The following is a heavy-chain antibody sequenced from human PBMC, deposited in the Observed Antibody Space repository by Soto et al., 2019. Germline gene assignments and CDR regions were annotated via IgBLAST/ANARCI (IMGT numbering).Heavy chain of an antibody. CDR3: ARVKLRYSSSWYSRAEYFQH. Sequence: ASVKVSCKASGYTFTSYDINWVRQATGQGLEWMGWMNPNSGNTGYAQKFQGRVTMTRNTSISTAYMELSSLRSEDTAVYYCARVKLRYSSSWYSRAEYFQHWGQGTLVTVSS. CDR2: MNPNSGNT. J-gene: IGHJ1*01. CDR1: GYTFTSYD. V-gene: IGHV1-8*01. D-gene: IGHD6-13*01.